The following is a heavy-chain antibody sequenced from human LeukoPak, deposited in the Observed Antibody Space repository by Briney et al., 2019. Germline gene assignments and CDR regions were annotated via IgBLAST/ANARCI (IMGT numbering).Heavy chain of an antibody. CDR2: INASGGST. D-gene: IGHD2-15*01. CDR3: ARVVVVAATGAFDI. CDR1: GYTFTSYY. V-gene: IGHV1-46*01. J-gene: IGHJ3*02. Sequence: GASVNVSCKASGYTFTSYYMHWVRQAPGQGREWMGIINASGGSTSYAQKFQGRVTMTRDTSTSTVYMEPSSLRSEDTAVYYCARVVVVAATGAFDIWGQGTMVTVSS.